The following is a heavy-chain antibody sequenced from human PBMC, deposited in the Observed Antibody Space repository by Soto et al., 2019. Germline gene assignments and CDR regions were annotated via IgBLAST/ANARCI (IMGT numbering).Heavy chain of an antibody. D-gene: IGHD5-18*01. CDR3: ARDTAMDPDYYYYGMDV. Sequence: GGSLRLSCAASGFTFSSYGMHWVRQAPGKGLEWVAVIWYDGSNKYYADSVKGRFTISRDNSKNTLYLQMNSLRAEDTAVYYCARDTAMDPDYYYYGMDVWGQGTTVTVSS. J-gene: IGHJ6*02. CDR1: GFTFSSYG. CDR2: IWYDGSNK. V-gene: IGHV3-33*01.